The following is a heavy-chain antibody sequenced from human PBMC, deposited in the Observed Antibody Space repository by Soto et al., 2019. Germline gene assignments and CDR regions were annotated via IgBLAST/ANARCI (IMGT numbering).Heavy chain of an antibody. CDR1: GFTFSSYW. CDR2: IKQDGSEK. J-gene: IGHJ3*02. Sequence: GGSLRLSCAASGFTFSSYWMSWVRQAPGKGLEWVANIKQDGSEKYYVDSVKGRFTISRDNAKNSLYLQMNSLRAEDTAVYYCARDWDYGSGSYYAFDIWGQGTMVTVS. V-gene: IGHV3-7*01. D-gene: IGHD3-10*01. CDR3: ARDWDYGSGSYYAFDI.